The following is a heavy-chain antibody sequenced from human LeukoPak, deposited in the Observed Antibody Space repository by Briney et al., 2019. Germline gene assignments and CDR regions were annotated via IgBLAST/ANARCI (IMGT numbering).Heavy chain of an antibody. CDR3: ARDPAMIGVIITGGFDY. V-gene: IGHV4-39*07. J-gene: IGHJ4*02. D-gene: IGHD3-22*01. CDR1: GDSITSTSSY. Sequence: PSETLSLTCAVSGDSITSTSSYWAWIRQPPGKGLEWIGSMYYSGSTYYNPSLKSRVAISVDTSKNQFSLNLRSLSAADTAVYYCARDPAMIGVIITGGFDYWGQGTLVTVSS. CDR2: MYYSGST.